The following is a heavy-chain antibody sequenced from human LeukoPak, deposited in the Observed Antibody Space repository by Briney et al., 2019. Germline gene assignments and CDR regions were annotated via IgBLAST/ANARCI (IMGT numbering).Heavy chain of an antibody. J-gene: IGHJ4*02. CDR2: IYTSGST. CDR3: ARDGYSSGYYEDY. V-gene: IGHV4-61*02. CDR1: GGSISSGSYY. Sequence: PSETLSLTCTVSGGSISSGSYYWSWIRQPAGKGLEWIGRIYTSGSTNYNPSLKSRVTISVDTSKNQFSLKLSSVTAADTAVYYCARDGYSSGYYEDYWGQGTLVTVSS. D-gene: IGHD3-22*01.